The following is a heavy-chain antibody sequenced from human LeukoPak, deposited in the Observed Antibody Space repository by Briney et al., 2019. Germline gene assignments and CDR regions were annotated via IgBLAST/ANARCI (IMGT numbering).Heavy chain of an antibody. CDR2: IYTSGST. V-gene: IGHV4-61*02. Sequence: SETLSLTCTVSGGSISSGSYYWSWIRQPAGKGLEWIGRIYTSGSTNYNPSLKSRVTISVDTSKNQFSLKLSSVTAADTAVYYCARVSCSGGSCYQNWFDPWGQGTLVTVSS. J-gene: IGHJ5*02. CDR1: GGSISSGSYY. D-gene: IGHD2-15*01. CDR3: ARVSCSGGSCYQNWFDP.